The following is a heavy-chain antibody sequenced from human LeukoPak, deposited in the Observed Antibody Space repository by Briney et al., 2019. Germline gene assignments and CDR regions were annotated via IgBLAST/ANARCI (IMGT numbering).Heavy chain of an antibody. J-gene: IGHJ6*03. CDR3: ASLADYYDNGQGDMDV. V-gene: IGHV4-34*01. CDR1: GDSFKNYY. D-gene: IGHD3-22*01. CDR2: INHGGLT. Sequence: SETLSLTCAVYGDSFKNYYWTWIRQSPEKALEWIGEINHGGLTSYNPSLESRLTLLVDTSKNQFSLNLSSVTAADTAVYYCASLADYYDNGQGDMDVWGKGTTVTISS.